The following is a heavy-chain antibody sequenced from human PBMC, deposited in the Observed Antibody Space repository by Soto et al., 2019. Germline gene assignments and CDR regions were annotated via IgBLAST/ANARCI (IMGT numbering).Heavy chain of an antibody. CDR2: ITWNSGNI. V-gene: IGHV3-9*01. Sequence: EVQLVESGGGLVQPGRSLRLSCAASGFTFDDYAMHWVRQAPGKGLEWVSGITWNSGNIGYADSVKGRFTISRDNAKNSLYLQMNSLRAEDTALYYCARGRPYCGGDCFSWYFDLWCRGTLVTVSS. CDR3: ARGRPYCGGDCFSWYFDL. J-gene: IGHJ2*01. CDR1: GFTFDDYA. D-gene: IGHD2-21*02.